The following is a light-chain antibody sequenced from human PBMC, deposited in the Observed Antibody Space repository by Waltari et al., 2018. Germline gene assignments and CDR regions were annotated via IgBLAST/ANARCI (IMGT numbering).Light chain of an antibody. CDR3: QQYISYSLT. CDR2: RSS. Sequence: DIQMNQSPSTVSASVGASVTITCRASQTTNRWLAWYQQKPGKAPKLLIYRSSILESGVPSRFSGSGSGTEFTLTISSLQPDDFATYYCQQYISYSLTFGQGTKVEIK. V-gene: IGKV1-5*03. CDR1: QTTNRW. J-gene: IGKJ1*01.